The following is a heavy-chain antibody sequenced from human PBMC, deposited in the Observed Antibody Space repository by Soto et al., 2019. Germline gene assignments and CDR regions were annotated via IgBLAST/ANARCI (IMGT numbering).Heavy chain of an antibody. J-gene: IGHJ4*02. D-gene: IGHD3-3*01. CDR1: GGSISSGGYY. CDR2: IYYSGST. CDR3: ARADSNERYDFWSGYYIDY. V-gene: IGHV4-61*08. Sequence: AETLSLTCTVSGGSISSGGYYWSWIRQHPGKGLEWIGYIYYSGSTNYNPSLKSRVTISVDTSKNQFSLKLSSVSAADTAVYYCARADSNERYDFWSGYYIDYWGQGTLVTVSS.